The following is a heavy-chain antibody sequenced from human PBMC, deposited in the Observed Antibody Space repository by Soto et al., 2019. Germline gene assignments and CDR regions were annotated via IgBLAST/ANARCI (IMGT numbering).Heavy chain of an antibody. D-gene: IGHD2-2*01. CDR3: ARHVCRSTRCSPYFVY. J-gene: IGHJ4*02. Sequence: PSETLSLTCTVSGGSISNYYWSWILQPPWKGLEWIGYIYYSGRTNYNPSLKSRVTISVDTSKNQFSLKLSSVTAADTAVYYCARHVCRSTRCSPYFVYWGQGTLVTVSS. CDR1: GGSISNYY. V-gene: IGHV4-59*08. CDR2: IYYSGRT.